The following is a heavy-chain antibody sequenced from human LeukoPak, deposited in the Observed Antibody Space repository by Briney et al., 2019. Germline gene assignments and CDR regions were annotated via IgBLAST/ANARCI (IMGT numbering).Heavy chain of an antibody. V-gene: IGHV1-18*01. D-gene: IGHD3-22*01. Sequence: ASVKVSCKASGYTFTSYGISWVRQAPGQGLEWMGWISAYNGNTNYAQKLQGRVTMTTDTSTSTAYMELRSLRSDDTAVYYCARDYRHYYDSSGYRDTTGFDYWGQGTLVTVSS. CDR2: ISAYNGNT. CDR3: ARDYRHYYDSSGYRDTTGFDY. CDR1: GYTFTSYG. J-gene: IGHJ4*02.